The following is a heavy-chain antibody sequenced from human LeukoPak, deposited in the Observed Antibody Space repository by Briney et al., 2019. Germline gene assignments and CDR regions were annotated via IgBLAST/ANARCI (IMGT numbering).Heavy chain of an antibody. CDR3: ASSDCSGGSCYVNDAFDI. D-gene: IGHD2-15*01. CDR1: GGTFSSYT. V-gene: IGHV1-69*02. CDR2: IIPILGKA. J-gene: IGHJ3*02. Sequence: ASVKVSCKASGGTFSSYTISWVRQAPGQALEWMGRIIPILGKANYAQKFQGRVKIRADKSPSTAYMELSSLRCEDTAVYYCASSDCSGGSCYVNDAFDIWGQGTMVTVSS.